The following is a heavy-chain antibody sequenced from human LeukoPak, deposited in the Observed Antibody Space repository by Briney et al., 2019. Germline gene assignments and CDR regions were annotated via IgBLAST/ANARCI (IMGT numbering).Heavy chain of an antibody. Sequence: PSETLSLTCTVSGGSISSGSYYWSWIRQPAGKGLEWIGRIYTSGSTNYNPSLKSRVTISVDTSKNQFSLKLSSVTAADTAVYYCARYHRWELLREWGQGTLVTVSS. CDR1: GGSISSGSYY. J-gene: IGHJ4*02. V-gene: IGHV4-61*02. D-gene: IGHD1-26*01. CDR2: IYTSGST. CDR3: ARYHRWELLRE.